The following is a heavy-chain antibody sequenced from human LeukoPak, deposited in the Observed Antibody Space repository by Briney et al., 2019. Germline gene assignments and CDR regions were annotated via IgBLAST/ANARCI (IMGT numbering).Heavy chain of an antibody. CDR2: IYYSGST. CDR3: AREGYCSGGSCYKHFDY. Sequence: PSETLSLTCTVSGGSISSGGYYWSWIRQHPGKGLEWIGYIYYSGSTYYNPSLKSRVTISVDTSKNQFSLKLSSVTAADTAVYYCAREGYCSGGSCYKHFDYWGQGTLVTVSP. V-gene: IGHV4-31*03. CDR1: GGSISSGGYY. J-gene: IGHJ4*02. D-gene: IGHD2-15*01.